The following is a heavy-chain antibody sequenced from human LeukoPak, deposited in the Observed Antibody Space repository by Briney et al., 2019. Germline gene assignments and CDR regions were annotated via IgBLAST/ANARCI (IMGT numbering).Heavy chain of an antibody. J-gene: IGHJ4*02. CDR2: ISGDGGST. V-gene: IGHV3-43*02. CDR3: AKGHGNSYGEYDY. Sequence: GGSLRLSCAASGFTFDDYAMHWVRQAPGKGLEWVSLISGDGGSTYYADSVKGRFTISRDNSKNTLYLQMNSLRAEDTAVYYCAKGHGNSYGEYDYWGQGTLVTVSS. D-gene: IGHD5-18*01. CDR1: GFTFDDYA.